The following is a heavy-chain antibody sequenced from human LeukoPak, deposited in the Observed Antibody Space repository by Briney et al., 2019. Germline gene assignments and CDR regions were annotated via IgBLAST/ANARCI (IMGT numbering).Heavy chain of an antibody. CDR3: ARARRIAAAGTANWFDP. Sequence: PSETLSLTCTVSGGSIGTSHYYWGWLRQPPGKGLEWIGSVYFSGATNYNPSLKSRVTISVDTSRNQFFLRLSSVTASDTAVYYCARARRIAAAGTANWFDPWGQGTLVTVSS. CDR1: GGSIGTSHYY. V-gene: IGHV4-39*01. D-gene: IGHD6-13*01. CDR2: VYFSGAT. J-gene: IGHJ5*02.